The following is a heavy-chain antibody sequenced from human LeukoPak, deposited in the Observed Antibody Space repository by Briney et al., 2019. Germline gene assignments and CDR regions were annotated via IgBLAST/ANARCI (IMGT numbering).Heavy chain of an antibody. J-gene: IGHJ3*02. CDR3: ARNSNKYSGGSPLGAFDI. CDR1: GGSISSGGYY. CDR2: IYYSGRT. Sequence: SQTLSLTCTVSGGSISSGGYYWSWIRQHPGKGLEWIGYIYYSGRTYYNPSLKSRVTISVDTSKNQFSLKLSSVTAADTAVYYCARNSNKYSGGSPLGAFDIWGQGTMVPVSS. D-gene: IGHD2-15*01. V-gene: IGHV4-31*03.